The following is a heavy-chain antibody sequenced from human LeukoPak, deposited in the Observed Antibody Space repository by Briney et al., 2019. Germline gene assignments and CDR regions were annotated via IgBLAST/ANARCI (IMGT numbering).Heavy chain of an antibody. CDR2: ISGSGGST. J-gene: IGHJ5*02. D-gene: IGHD3-10*01. CDR3: AKDREFGEATGWFDP. Sequence: PGGSLRLSCAASGFTSSSYAMSWVRQAPGKGLEWVSAISGSGGSTYYADSVKGRFTISRDNSKNTLYLQMNSLRAEDTAVYYCAKDREFGEATGWFDPWGQGTLVTVSS. V-gene: IGHV3-23*01. CDR1: GFTSSSYA.